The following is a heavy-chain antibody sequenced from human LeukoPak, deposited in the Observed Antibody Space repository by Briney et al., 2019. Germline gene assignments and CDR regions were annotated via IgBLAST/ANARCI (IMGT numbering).Heavy chain of an antibody. CDR1: GGSFSGYY. Sequence: SETLSLTCAVYGGSFSGYYWSWIRQPPGKGLEWIGEINHSGSTNYNPSLKSRVTISVDTSKNQFSLKLSSVTAADTAVYYCARGLRGYCSSTSCYKGHYFDYWGQGTLVTVSS. CDR3: ARGLRGYCSSTSCYKGHYFDY. CDR2: INHSGST. D-gene: IGHD2-2*02. J-gene: IGHJ4*02. V-gene: IGHV4-34*01.